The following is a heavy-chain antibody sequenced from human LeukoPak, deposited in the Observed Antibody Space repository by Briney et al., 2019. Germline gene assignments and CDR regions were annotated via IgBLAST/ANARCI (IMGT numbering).Heavy chain of an antibody. D-gene: IGHD3-10*01. CDR3: AREGLLWFGELLSYYYYGMDV. V-gene: IGHV1-2*02. CDR1: GYTSTGYY. Sequence: ASVKVSCKASGYTSTGYYTHWVRQAPGQGLEWMGWINPNSGGTNYAQKFQGRVTMTRDTSISTAYMELSRLRSDDTAVYYCAREGLLWFGELLSYYYYGMDVWGQGTTVTVSS. J-gene: IGHJ6*02. CDR2: INPNSGGT.